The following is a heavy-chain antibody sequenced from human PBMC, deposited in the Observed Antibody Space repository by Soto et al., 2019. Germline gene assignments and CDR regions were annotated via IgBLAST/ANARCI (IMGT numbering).Heavy chain of an antibody. V-gene: IGHV4-59*08. CDR3: ARTRGDILTGYYLY. CDR2: IYYSGST. CDR1: GGSISSYY. Sequence: QVQLQESGPGLVKPSETLSLTCTVSGGSISSYYWSWIRQPPGKGLEWIGYIYYSGSTNYNPSLTSRVTISVDTSKNPCSLKLSSVTAADTAVYYCARTRGDILTGYYLYWGQGTLVTVSS. D-gene: IGHD3-9*01. J-gene: IGHJ4*02.